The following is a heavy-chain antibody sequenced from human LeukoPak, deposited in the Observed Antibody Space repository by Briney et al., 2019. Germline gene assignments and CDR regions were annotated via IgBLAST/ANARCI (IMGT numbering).Heavy chain of an antibody. J-gene: IGHJ4*02. D-gene: IGHD3-9*01. V-gene: IGHV3-23*01. CDR3: AKPFNLYDTLSAYSD. CDR1: GFTFNTYA. Sequence: GGSLRLSCAASGFTFNTYAMTWVRQAPGKGLEWVSAISGSGVRTDYIDSVKGRFTISRDNSKNTVYLQMNSLRAEDTAIYYCAKPFNLYDTLSAYSDWGQGSLVIVSS. CDR2: ISGSGVRT.